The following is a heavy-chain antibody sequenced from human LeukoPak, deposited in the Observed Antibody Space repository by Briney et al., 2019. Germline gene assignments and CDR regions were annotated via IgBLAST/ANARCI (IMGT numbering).Heavy chain of an antibody. J-gene: IGHJ3*02. CDR3: ARHDYYDSSGTPPSDAFDI. D-gene: IGHD3-22*01. CDR1: GGSISSGDYY. CDR2: IYHSGST. V-gene: IGHV4-30-4*01. Sequence: SETLSLTCTVSGGSISSGDYYWSWIRQPPGKGLEWIGYIYHSGSTYYNPSLKSRVTISVDTSKNQLSLKLSSVTAADTAVYYCARHDYYDSSGTPPSDAFDIWGQGTMVTVSS.